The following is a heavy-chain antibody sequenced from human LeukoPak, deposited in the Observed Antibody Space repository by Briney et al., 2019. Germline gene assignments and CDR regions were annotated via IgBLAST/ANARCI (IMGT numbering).Heavy chain of an antibody. Sequence: SETLSLTCTVSGGSISSSSYYWGWIRQPPGKGLEWIGSIYYSGSTYYNPSLKSRVTISVDTSKNQFSLKLSSVTAADTAVYYCAGHSEHYDFWSGHYYFDYWGQGTLVTVSS. CDR1: GGSISSSSYY. D-gene: IGHD3-3*01. CDR3: AGHSEHYDFWSGHYYFDY. J-gene: IGHJ4*02. V-gene: IGHV4-39*01. CDR2: IYYSGST.